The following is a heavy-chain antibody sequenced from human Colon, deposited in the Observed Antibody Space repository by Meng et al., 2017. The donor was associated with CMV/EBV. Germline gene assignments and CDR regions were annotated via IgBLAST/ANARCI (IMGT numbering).Heavy chain of an antibody. CDR2: IGDDGSIT. Sequence: LRLSCAASGFTFSNYWMHWVRQVPGKGLVWVSRIGDDGSITNYADSAKGRFTVSRDNAKNTLYLQMNSLRDDDTAVYYCISFSSGWHWGQGTLVTVSS. D-gene: IGHD6-19*01. V-gene: IGHV3-74*01. CDR3: ISFSSGWH. J-gene: IGHJ1*01. CDR1: GFTFSNYW.